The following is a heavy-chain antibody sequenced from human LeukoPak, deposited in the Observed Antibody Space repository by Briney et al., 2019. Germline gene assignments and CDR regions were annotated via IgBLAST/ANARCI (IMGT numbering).Heavy chain of an antibody. CDR3: ARTSSSSLNFDY. J-gene: IGHJ4*02. Sequence: GGSLRLSCAASGFTFSSYAMHWVRQAPGKGLEYVSAISSNGGSTYYANSVKGRFTISRDNSKNTLHLQMGSLRAEDMAVYYCARTSSSSLNFDYWGQGTLVTVSS. CDR2: ISSNGGST. D-gene: IGHD6-6*01. CDR1: GFTFSSYA. V-gene: IGHV3-64*01.